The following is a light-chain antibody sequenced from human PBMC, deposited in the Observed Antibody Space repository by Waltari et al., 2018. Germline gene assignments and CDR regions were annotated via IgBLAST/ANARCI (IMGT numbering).Light chain of an antibody. V-gene: IGLV2-14*03. Sequence: QSALTQPASVSGSPGQPITIPCPGSSSDVGGYNYFAWYQHHPGKAPKLIIYDVSKRPSGFSNRFSGSKSGNTASLTISGLQAEDEADYYCSSHTSSTTLGFGTGTKVTVL. CDR3: SSHTSSTTLG. CDR2: DVS. J-gene: IGLJ1*01. CDR1: SSDVGGYNY.